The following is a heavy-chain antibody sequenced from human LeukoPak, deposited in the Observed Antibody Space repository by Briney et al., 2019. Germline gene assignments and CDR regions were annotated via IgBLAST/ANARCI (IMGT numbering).Heavy chain of an antibody. Sequence: GGSLRLSCAASGFTFSSYSMNWVRQAPGKGLEWVSSISSSSSYIYYADSVKGRFTISRDNAKNSLYLQMNSLRAEDTAVYYCARDLAGEYYYDSSDPQDTWGGQGTLVTVPS. CDR3: ARDLAGEYYYDSSDPQDTW. D-gene: IGHD3-22*01. CDR2: ISSSSSYI. J-gene: IGHJ1*01. CDR1: GFTFSSYS. V-gene: IGHV3-21*01.